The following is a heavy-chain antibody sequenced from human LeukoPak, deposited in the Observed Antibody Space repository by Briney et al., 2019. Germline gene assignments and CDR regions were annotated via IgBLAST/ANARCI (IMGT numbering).Heavy chain of an antibody. D-gene: IGHD3-10*01. CDR1: GYSFTSYG. V-gene: IGHV1-18*01. Sequence: ASVKVSCKASGYSFTSYGFSWVRQAPGQGLEWMGWIDAYNGDTNYAQKLRGRVTVTTDTPTSTAYMELRSLRSDDTAIYYCARDGSGTWNDYWGQGTLVTVSS. J-gene: IGHJ4*02. CDR3: ARDGSGTWNDY. CDR2: IDAYNGDT.